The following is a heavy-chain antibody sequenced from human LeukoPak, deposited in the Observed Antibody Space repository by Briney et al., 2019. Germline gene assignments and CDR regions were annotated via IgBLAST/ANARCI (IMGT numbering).Heavy chain of an antibody. D-gene: IGHD5-24*01. CDR1: GGSISSYY. J-gene: IGHJ4*02. V-gene: IGHV4-59*01. Sequence: SETLSLTCTVSGGSISSYYWSWIRQPPGKGLEWIGYIYYSGSTSYNPSLKSRVTISVDTSKNQFSLKLSSVTAADTAVYYCARALGDGYNWDFDYWGQGTLVTVSS. CDR2: IYYSGST. CDR3: ARALGDGYNWDFDY.